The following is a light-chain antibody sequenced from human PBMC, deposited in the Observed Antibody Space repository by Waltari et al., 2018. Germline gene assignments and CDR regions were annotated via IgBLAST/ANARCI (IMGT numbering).Light chain of an antibody. CDR2: GAS. J-gene: IGKJ1*01. CDR3: QHYYNFPWT. Sequence: VIWMTQSPSLLSASPGDRVTITCRMSQGISTYLAWYQRKPGRAPDLLIYGASILHSGVPSRFSCSGSGTDFTLTISSLQSEDVATYYCQHYYNFPWTFGQGTKVEIK. V-gene: IGKV1D-8*03. CDR1: QGISTY.